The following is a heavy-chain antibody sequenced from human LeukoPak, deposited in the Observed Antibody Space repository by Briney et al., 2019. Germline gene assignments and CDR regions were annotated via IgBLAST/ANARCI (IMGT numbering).Heavy chain of an antibody. J-gene: IGHJ4*02. D-gene: IGHD1-26*01. CDR2: IYHSGST. CDR1: GYSISSGYY. V-gene: IGHV4-38-2*02. CDR3: ARRRSGSYYDY. Sequence: SETLSLTCTVSGYSISSGYYWGWIRQPPGKGLEWIGSIYHSGSTYYNPYLKSRVTISVDTSKNQFSLKLSSVTAADTAVYYCARRRSGSYYDYWGQGTLVTVSS.